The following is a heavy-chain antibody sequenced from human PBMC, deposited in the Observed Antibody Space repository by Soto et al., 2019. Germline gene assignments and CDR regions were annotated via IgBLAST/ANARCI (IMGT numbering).Heavy chain of an antibody. CDR2: IDPSDSYT. Sequence: EVQLVQSGAEVKKPGESLRISCKGSGYRFTSYWINWVRQMPGKGLEWMGRIDPSDSYTNYSPSFQGHVTISADKSISTAYLQWSSLTASDTAMYYCARRHSSSSAFDPWGQGTLVTVSS. J-gene: IGHJ5*02. V-gene: IGHV5-10-1*01. D-gene: IGHD6-13*01. CDR1: GYRFTSYW. CDR3: ARRHSSSSAFDP.